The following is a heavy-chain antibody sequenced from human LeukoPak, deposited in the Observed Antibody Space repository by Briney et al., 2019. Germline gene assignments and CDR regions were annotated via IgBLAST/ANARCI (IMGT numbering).Heavy chain of an antibody. V-gene: IGHV1-2*02. CDR3: AREKYRHCDF. J-gene: IGHJ2*01. Sequence: SVKVSCKASGYTFTGYYMHWVRQAPGHGLEWMGWINPNSGGTNYAQTFQGRVTMTRDTSISTAYMELSRLRSDDTAVYYCAREKYRHCDFWGRGQLVPVSA. CDR1: GYTFTGYY. CDR2: INPNSGGT. D-gene: IGHD3/OR15-3a*01.